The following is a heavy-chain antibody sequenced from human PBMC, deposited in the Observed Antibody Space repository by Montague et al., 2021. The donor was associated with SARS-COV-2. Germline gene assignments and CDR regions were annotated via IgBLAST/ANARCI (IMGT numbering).Heavy chain of an antibody. CDR2: IYQSGST. V-gene: IGHV4-4*02. CDR3: VRAGGLDNRPPV. CDR1: GDSIMTTNW. D-gene: IGHD3/OR15-3a*01. Sequence: SETLSLTCAVSGDSIMTTNWWSWVRQPPGKGLEWIGEIYQSGSTSYNPSLKSRVTMSIDRSKNQFSLELNSVTAADTALYYCVRAGGLDNRPPVWGQGALVIVSS. J-gene: IGHJ4*02.